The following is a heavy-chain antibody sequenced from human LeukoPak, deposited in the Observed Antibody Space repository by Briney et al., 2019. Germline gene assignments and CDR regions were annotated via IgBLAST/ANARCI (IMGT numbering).Heavy chain of an antibody. V-gene: IGHV3-11*01. J-gene: IGHJ4*02. CDR2: ISSSGSTI. Sequence: GGSLRLSCAASGFTFSDYYMSWIRQAPGKGLEWVSYISSSGSTIYYADSVKGRFTISRDNAKNSLYLQMNSLRAEDTAVYYCARVRVTGSYGLDLGHWGQGTLVTVSS. D-gene: IGHD1-26*01. CDR1: GFTFSDYY. CDR3: ARVRVTGSYGLDLGH.